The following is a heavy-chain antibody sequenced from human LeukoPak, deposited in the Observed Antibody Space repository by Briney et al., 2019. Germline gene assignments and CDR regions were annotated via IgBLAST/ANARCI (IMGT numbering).Heavy chain of an antibody. CDR2: INSDGSST. Sequence: GGSLRLPCAASGFTFSSYWMHWVRQAPGKGLVWVSRINSDGSSTSYADSVKGRFTISRDNAKNTLYLQMNSLRAEDTAVYYCARDPLRYYYDSSGYYLGWGQGTLVTVSS. V-gene: IGHV3-74*01. CDR1: GFTFSSYW. D-gene: IGHD3-22*01. CDR3: ARDPLRYYYDSSGYYLG. J-gene: IGHJ4*02.